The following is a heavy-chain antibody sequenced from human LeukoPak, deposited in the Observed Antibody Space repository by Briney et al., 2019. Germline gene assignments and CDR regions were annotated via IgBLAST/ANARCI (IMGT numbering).Heavy chain of an antibody. D-gene: IGHD3-10*01. CDR2: IYYSGST. CDR1: GGSISSYY. Sequence: SETLSPTCTVSGGSISSYYWSWIRQPPGKGLEWIGYIYYSGSTNYNPSLKSRVTISVDTSKNQFSLKLSSVTAADTAVYYCARLLVGGYGDYWGQGTLVTVSS. V-gene: IGHV4-59*01. J-gene: IGHJ4*02. CDR3: ARLLVGGYGDY.